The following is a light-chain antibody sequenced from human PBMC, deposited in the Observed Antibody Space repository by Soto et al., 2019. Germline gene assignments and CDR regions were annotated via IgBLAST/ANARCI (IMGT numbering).Light chain of an antibody. CDR3: QQYTSSLIT. V-gene: IGKV3-20*01. CDR2: GAS. Sequence: EIVLTPSPGTLSLSPVERATLSCRASQSVASYLAWYQQKPGQAPRLLIYGASGRATGIPDRFSGSGSGTDFTLTISRLEPEDFAVYYCQQYTSSLITFGQGTRLEIK. J-gene: IGKJ5*01. CDR1: QSVASY.